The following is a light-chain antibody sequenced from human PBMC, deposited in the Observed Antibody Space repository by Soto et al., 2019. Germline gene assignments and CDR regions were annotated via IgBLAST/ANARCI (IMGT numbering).Light chain of an antibody. J-gene: IGKJ5*01. CDR2: DAS. CDR1: QDIRKS. Sequence: IRMTQSPSSLSASVGDRVTITCQASQDIRKSLNWYQQKPGKAPKLLIYDASNLETGVPPRFSGSGSGTDFTFTINRLQPEDIATYYCQQYDTLPPSITCGQGTRLAIK. V-gene: IGKV1-33*01. CDR3: QQYDTLPPSIT.